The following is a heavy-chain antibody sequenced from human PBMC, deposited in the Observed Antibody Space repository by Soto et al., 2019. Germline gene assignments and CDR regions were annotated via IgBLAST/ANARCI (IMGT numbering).Heavy chain of an antibody. CDR2: ISYDGSNK. J-gene: IGHJ6*02. CDR1: GFTFSSYG. D-gene: IGHD4-17*01. V-gene: IGHV3-30*18. Sequence: PGGSLRLSCAASGFTFSSYGMHWVRKAPGKGLEWVAVISYDGSNKYYADSVKGRFTISRDNSKNTLYLQMNSLRAEDTAVYYCAKNLDDYGGKYYYYGMDVWGQGTTVTVSS. CDR3: AKNLDDYGGKYYYYGMDV.